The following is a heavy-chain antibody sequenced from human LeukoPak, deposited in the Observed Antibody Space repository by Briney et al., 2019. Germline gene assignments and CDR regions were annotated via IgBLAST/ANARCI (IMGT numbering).Heavy chain of an antibody. CDR2: VYYSGST. D-gene: IGHD2-15*01. Sequence: SETLSLTCTVSGGSIGSSSYYWGWIRQPPGKGLEWIGNVYYSGSTFYSPSLRSRVTISVDTSKNQFSLKLSSVTAADTAVYYCARRVVAANEGWFDPWGQGTLVTVSS. J-gene: IGHJ5*02. V-gene: IGHV4-39*01. CDR3: ARRVVAANEGWFDP. CDR1: GGSIGSSSYY.